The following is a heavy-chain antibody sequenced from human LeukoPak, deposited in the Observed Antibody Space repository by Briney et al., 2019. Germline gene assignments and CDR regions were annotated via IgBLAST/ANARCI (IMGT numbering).Heavy chain of an antibody. CDR1: GFTFSNYA. CDR2: ISYDGSNK. Sequence: GGSLRLSCAASGFTFSNYAMHWVRQAPGKGLEWVAVISYDGSNKYYADSVKGRFTISRDNSKNTLYLQMNSLRAEDTAVYYCAKPDSSGFYWGQGTLVTVSS. V-gene: IGHV3-30*04. CDR3: AKPDSSGFY. D-gene: IGHD3-22*01. J-gene: IGHJ4*02.